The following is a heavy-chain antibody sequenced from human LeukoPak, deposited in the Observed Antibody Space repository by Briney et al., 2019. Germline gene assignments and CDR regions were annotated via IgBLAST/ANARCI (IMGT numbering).Heavy chain of an antibody. Sequence: GGSLRLSCAASGFTFDDYAMHWVRQAPGKGLEWVSGISWNSGSIGYADSAKGRFTISRDNAKNSLYLQMNSLRAEDTALYYCAKAGYFPEYFQHWGQGTLVTVSS. CDR2: ISWNSGSI. J-gene: IGHJ1*01. CDR1: GFTFDDYA. V-gene: IGHV3-9*01. D-gene: IGHD1-1*01. CDR3: AKAGYFPEYFQH.